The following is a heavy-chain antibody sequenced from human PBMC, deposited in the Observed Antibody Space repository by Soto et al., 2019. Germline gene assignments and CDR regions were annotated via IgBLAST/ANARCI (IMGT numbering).Heavy chain of an antibody. CDR3: AKDLQPDGVWDFHN. J-gene: IGHJ4*01. D-gene: IGHD1-1*01. CDR2: IVQDGST. CDR1: GFTFTTYS. V-gene: IGHV3-23*01. Sequence: EVQLLESGGGSVLPGGSLRLSCAASGFTFTTYSLSWVRQAPGKGPEWVSGIVQDGSTKYADSVRGRFTISRDNYKNTVFLQMFSVRGEDTAVYYGAKDLQPDGVWDFHNGGQGTLVTVSS.